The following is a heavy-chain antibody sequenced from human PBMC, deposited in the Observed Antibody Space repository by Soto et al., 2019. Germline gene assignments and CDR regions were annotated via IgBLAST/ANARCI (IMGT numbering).Heavy chain of an antibody. CDR2: IYYSGST. D-gene: IGHD3-10*01. CDR3: ARDRVTMIRGVIPGMDV. V-gene: IGHV4-31*03. J-gene: IGHJ6*02. CDR1: GGSIGSGGFY. Sequence: SETLYLNCNVSGGSIGSGGFYWSWIRHHPGKGLEWIGYIYYSGSTYYNPSLNSRVTISVDTSKNQFSLKLSSVTAADTAVYYCARDRVTMIRGVIPGMDVWGQGTTVT.